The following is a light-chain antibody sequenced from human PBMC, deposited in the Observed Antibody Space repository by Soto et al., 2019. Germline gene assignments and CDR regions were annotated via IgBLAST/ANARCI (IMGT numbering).Light chain of an antibody. V-gene: IGLV2-14*01. J-gene: IGLJ1*01. CDR3: SSYTSSSTLFYV. CDR1: SIDVGGYNY. Sequence: QSALTQPASVSGSLGQSITISCTGTSIDVGGYNYVSWYQQHPGKAPKLMIYEVSNRPSGVSNRFSGSKSGNTASLTISGLQAEDEADYYCSSYTSSSTLFYVFGTGTKV. CDR2: EVS.